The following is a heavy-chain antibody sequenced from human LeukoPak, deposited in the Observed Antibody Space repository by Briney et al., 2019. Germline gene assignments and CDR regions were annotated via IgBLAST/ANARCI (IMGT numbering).Heavy chain of an antibody. CDR3: ARDAPYSSGWYGDGFDY. CDR2: IYSGGST. V-gene: IGHV3-66*01. CDR1: GFTVSNNY. D-gene: IGHD6-19*01. Sequence: GGSLRLSCAASGFTVSNNYMSWVRQAPGKGLEWVSVIYSGGSTYYADSVKGRFTISRDNSKNTLYLQMNSLRAEDTAVYYCARDAPYSSGWYGDGFDYWGQGTLVTVSS. J-gene: IGHJ4*02.